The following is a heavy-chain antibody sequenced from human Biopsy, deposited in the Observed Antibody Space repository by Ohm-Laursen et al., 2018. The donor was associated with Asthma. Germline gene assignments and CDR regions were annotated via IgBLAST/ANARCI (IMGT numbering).Heavy chain of an antibody. CDR2: IKHAGSEK. V-gene: IGHV3-7*01. J-gene: IGHJ1*01. CDR3: ARTFHFWSPYHAEHYQL. D-gene: IGHD3-3*02. Sequence: SLRLSCAASGFTFGDYWMSWVRQVPGKGLEWVANIKHAGSEKNHADSLKGRFTISRDNAKNSLYLQMNSLRAEDTAVYYCARTFHFWSPYHAEHYQLWGQGTLVTVSS. CDR1: GFTFGDYW.